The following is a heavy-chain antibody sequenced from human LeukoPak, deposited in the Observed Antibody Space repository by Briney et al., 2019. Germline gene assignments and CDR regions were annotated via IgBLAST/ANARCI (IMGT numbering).Heavy chain of an antibody. D-gene: IGHD6-19*01. CDR2: IYYSGST. J-gene: IGHJ4*02. CDR1: VGSISSYY. Sequence: SETLSLTCTVSVGSISSYYWSWIRQPPGKGLEWIGYIYYSGSTNYNPSLKSRVTISVDTSKNQFSLKLSSVTAADTAVYYCARDSEQYYFDYWGQGTLVTVFS. CDR3: ARDSEQYYFDY. V-gene: IGHV4-59*01.